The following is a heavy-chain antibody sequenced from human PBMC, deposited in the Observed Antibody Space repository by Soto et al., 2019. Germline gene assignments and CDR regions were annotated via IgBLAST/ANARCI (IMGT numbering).Heavy chain of an antibody. CDR1: GFTFGRYW. J-gene: IGHJ3*02. V-gene: IGHV3-7*04. CDR3: ARGQQGSSGWYGNGAFDI. Sequence: DVQLVESGGGLVQPGGSLRLSCVASGFTFGRYWMTWVRQAPGKGLEWVANTKQDGSEKYYVDSVRGRFTISRDNAKDSRYLQMNSLRVEDTAVYYCARGQQGSSGWYGNGAFDIWGQGTMVTVSS. D-gene: IGHD6-19*01. CDR2: TKQDGSEK.